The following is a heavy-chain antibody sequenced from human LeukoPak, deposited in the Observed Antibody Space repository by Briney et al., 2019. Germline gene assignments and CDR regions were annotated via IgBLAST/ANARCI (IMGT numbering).Heavy chain of an antibody. CDR3: AKDLRDIVVVPAARYYYYGMDV. CDR1: GFTFSSYA. V-gene: IGHV3-9*01. D-gene: IGHD2-2*01. CDR2: ISWNSGSI. J-gene: IGHJ6*02. Sequence: PGGSLRLSCAASGFTFSSYAMHWVRQAPGKGLEWVSGISWNSGSIGYADSVKGRFTISRDNAKNSLYLQMNSLRAEDTALYYCAKDLRDIVVVPAARYYYYGMDVWGQGTTVTVSS.